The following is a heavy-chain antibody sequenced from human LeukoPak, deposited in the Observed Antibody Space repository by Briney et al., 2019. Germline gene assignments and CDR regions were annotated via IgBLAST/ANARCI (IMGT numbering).Heavy chain of an antibody. CDR1: GGFIRVYY. J-gene: IGHJ6*03. CDR3: ARGPYYYYMDV. V-gene: IGHV4-59*01. CDR2: VYYSGTT. Sequence: ETLSLTCTVAGGFIRVYYGRWIRQPRGAGREGIGCVYYSGTTNYNTPLQSRVTISVDTSKTQFSLKLRSVTAAATAVYYCARGPYYYYMDVWGKGTTVTVSS.